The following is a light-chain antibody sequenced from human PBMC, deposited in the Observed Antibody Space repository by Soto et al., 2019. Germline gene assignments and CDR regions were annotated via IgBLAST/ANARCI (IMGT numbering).Light chain of an antibody. CDR3: CSYARSNTLV. V-gene: IGLV2-23*01. CDR1: SSDVGGYNL. J-gene: IGLJ3*02. Sequence: QSALTQPASVSGSPGQSITISCTGTSSDVGGYNLVSWYQQHPGKAPKLMIYEGTKGPSGISNRFSGSRSGNTASLTISGLQAEDEADYYCCSYARSNTLVFGGGTKLTVL. CDR2: EGT.